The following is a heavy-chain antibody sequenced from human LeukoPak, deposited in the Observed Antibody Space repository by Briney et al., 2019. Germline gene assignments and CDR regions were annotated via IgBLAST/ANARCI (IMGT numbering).Heavy chain of an antibody. CDR1: GLTFNRYW. D-gene: IGHD3-3*01. CDR3: ARDCLGSQFWSGYYLGPDNYFDY. J-gene: IGHJ4*02. Sequence: GSLRLSCVASGLTFNRYWMSWLRQVPGKGLEWVANIKQDGTETHYVDSVKGRFTISRDNAKSSLYLQMNSLRAEDTAVYYCARDCLGSQFWSGYYLGPDNYFDYWGQGSLVTVSS. V-gene: IGHV3-7*01. CDR2: IKQDGTET.